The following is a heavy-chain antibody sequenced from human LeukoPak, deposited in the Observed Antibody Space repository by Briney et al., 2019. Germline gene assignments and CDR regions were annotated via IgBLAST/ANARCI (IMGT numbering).Heavy chain of an antibody. J-gene: IGHJ4*02. V-gene: IGHV3-7*03. Sequence: PGGSLRLSCAASGFPFSSYSMTWVRQAPGKGLEWVANIKPDGTTKFYVDSVKGRFTIPRDNALNSLYLQMNSLRAEDTAIDYCARSIPYGTTWYGRSDYWGQGTLVTVSS. D-gene: IGHD6-13*01. CDR1: GFPFSSYS. CDR2: IKPDGTTK. CDR3: ARSIPYGTTWYGRSDY.